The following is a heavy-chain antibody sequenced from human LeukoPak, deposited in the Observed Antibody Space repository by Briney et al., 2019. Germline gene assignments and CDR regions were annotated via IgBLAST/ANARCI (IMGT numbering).Heavy chain of an antibody. D-gene: IGHD7-27*01. J-gene: IGHJ4*02. V-gene: IGHV3-23*01. CDR1: GFTFSSYA. CDR3: AKDLNWGSLDY. Sequence: GGSLRLSCAASGFTFSSYAMNWVRQAPGKGLEWVSIISDSGGSTYYADSVKGRFTISRDNSKNTLFLQMNSLRVEDTAVYYCAKDLNWGSLDYWGQEPLVTVS. CDR2: ISDSGGST.